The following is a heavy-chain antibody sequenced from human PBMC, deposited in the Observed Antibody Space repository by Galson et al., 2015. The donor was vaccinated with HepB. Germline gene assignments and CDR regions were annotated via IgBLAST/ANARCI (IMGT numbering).Heavy chain of an antibody. CDR3: ARRSGYSYATSYYGMDV. Sequence: SLRLSCAASGFTFSSYGMHWVRQAPGQGLEWVAVISYNGSNKYYADSVKGRFTITRDNSKNTLYLQMNSLRAEDTAVYYCARRSGYSYATSYYGMDVWGQGTTVTVSS. D-gene: IGHD3-3*01. CDR2: ISYNGSNK. V-gene: IGHV3-30*03. J-gene: IGHJ6*02. CDR1: GFTFSSYG.